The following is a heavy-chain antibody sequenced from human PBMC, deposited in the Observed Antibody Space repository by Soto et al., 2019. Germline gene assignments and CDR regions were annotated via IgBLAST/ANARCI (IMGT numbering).Heavy chain of an antibody. CDR3: ARHPERIAEIGWFDP. Sequence: EVQLVESGGGLVQPGGSLRLSCAASGFTFSSYSMNWVRQAPGKGLEWVSYISSSSSTIYYADSVKGRFTISGDNAKNSLYLQRNSLRAEDTAVYYCARHPERIAEIGWFDPWGQGTLVTVSS. V-gene: IGHV3-48*01. J-gene: IGHJ5*02. CDR2: ISSSSSTI. D-gene: IGHD6-13*01. CDR1: GFTFSSYS.